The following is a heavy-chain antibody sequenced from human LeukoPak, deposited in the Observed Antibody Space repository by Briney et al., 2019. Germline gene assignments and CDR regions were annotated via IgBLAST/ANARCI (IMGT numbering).Heavy chain of an antibody. CDR2: IIPILGMA. D-gene: IGHD4-17*01. J-gene: IGHJ5*02. CDR1: GGTFSSYA. Sequence: SVKVSCTATGGTFSSYAISWVRQAPGQGREWMGRIIPILGMANYAQKFQGRVTIIADKSTSTAYMELSSLRSEDTAMYYCARDRHVTTVTNNWLDPWGQGTLVTVSS. V-gene: IGHV1-69*04. CDR3: ARDRHVTTVTNNWLDP.